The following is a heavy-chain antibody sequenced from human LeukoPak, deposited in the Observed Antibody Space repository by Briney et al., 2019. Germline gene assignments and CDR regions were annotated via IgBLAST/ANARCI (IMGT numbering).Heavy chain of an antibody. CDR3: ARVVYYDSSGYWEYFDY. Sequence: ASVKVSXKASGGTFSSYAISWVRQAPGQGLEWMGGIIPIFGTANYAQKFQGRVTITTDESTSTAYMELSSLRSEDTAVYYCARVVYYDSSGYWEYFDYWGQGTLVTVSS. CDR1: GGTFSSYA. CDR2: IIPIFGTA. D-gene: IGHD3-22*01. V-gene: IGHV1-69*05. J-gene: IGHJ4*02.